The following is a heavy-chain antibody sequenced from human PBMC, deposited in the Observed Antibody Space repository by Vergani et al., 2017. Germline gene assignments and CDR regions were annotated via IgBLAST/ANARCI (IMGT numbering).Heavy chain of an antibody. J-gene: IGHJ6*02. CDR1: GGSINTGAYY. CDR3: ARELSYYYGSGSDDYNPYYYEGMDV. Sequence: QVQLQESGPRLVRPSQTLSLTCTVSGGSINTGAYYWSWIRQPAGKGLEWIGRVYTSGMTNYNPSLKSRVTILVDRSKGQLSLKLTSVTAGDTAVYFCARELSYYYGSGSDDYNPYYYEGMDVWGPGTTVTVPS. D-gene: IGHD3-10*01. CDR2: VYTSGMT. V-gene: IGHV4-61*02.